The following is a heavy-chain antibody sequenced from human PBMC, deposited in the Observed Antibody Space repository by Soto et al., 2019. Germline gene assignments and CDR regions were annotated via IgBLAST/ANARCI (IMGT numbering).Heavy chain of an antibody. J-gene: IGHJ5*02. Sequence: QVQLVQSGAEVKKPGSSVKVSCRTSGGTFSRYTVSWVRQAPGQGLEWMGRIIPTLGLPNYAQKFQDRLTITADHFTSTAYMEQRSLRSEDTAVYYCTSEGVDYSDTGFDPWGQGTLVNVSS. V-gene: IGHV1-69*02. CDR2: IIPTLGLP. D-gene: IGHD2-15*01. CDR3: TSEGVDYSDTGFDP. CDR1: GGTFSRYT.